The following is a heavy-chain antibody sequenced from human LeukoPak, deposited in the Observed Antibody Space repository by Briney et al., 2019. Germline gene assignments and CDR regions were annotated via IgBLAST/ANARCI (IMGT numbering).Heavy chain of an antibody. Sequence: KSSETLSLTCTVSGGSTSSYYWSWIRQPAGKGLEWIGRIYTSGSTNYNPSLKSRVTMSVDTSKNQFSLKLSSVTAADTAVYYCARDLRVVPAASAFDIWGQGTMVTVSS. J-gene: IGHJ3*02. V-gene: IGHV4-4*07. CDR3: ARDLRVVPAASAFDI. CDR2: IYTSGST. D-gene: IGHD2-2*01. CDR1: GGSTSSYY.